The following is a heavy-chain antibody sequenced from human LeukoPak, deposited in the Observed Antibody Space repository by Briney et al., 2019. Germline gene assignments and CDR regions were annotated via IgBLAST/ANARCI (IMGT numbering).Heavy chain of an antibody. V-gene: IGHV3-21*01. CDR3: TREIHGSGTYYPFDN. J-gene: IGHJ4*02. CDR2: ISSSTNYI. Sequence: GGSLRLSCAASGFTFTSYSMNWVRQAPGKGLEWVSSISSSTNYIYYADSVKGRFTISRDNAKKSLYLQMNSLRAEDTVVYYCTREIHGSGTYYPFDNWGQGTLVTVSS. CDR1: GFTFTSYS. D-gene: IGHD3-10*01.